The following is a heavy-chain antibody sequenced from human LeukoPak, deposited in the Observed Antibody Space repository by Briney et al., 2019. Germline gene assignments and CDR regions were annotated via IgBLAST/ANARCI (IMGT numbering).Heavy chain of an antibody. CDR3: ASWSGSLYYYYYYMDV. D-gene: IGHD1-26*01. J-gene: IGHJ6*03. CDR2: IKQDGSEK. CDR1: GFTFSSYW. Sequence: GGSLRLSCAASGFTFSSYWMSWVRQAPGKGLEWVANIKQDGSEKYYVDSVKGRFTISRDNAKNSLYLQMNSLRAEDTAVYYCASWSGSLYYYYYYMDVWGKGTTVTVSS. V-gene: IGHV3-7*01.